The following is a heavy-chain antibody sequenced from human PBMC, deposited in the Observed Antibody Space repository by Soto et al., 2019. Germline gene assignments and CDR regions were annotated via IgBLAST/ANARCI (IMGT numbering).Heavy chain of an antibody. CDR3: ARVTPPWYSSGWYDY. V-gene: IGHV1-18*01. Sequence: ASVKVSCKASGYTFTSYGISWVRQAPGQGLEWMGWISAYNGNTNYAQKLQGRVTMTTDTSTSTAYMELRSLRSDDTAVYYCARVTPPWYSSGWYDYSGQGTLVTVSS. D-gene: IGHD6-19*01. J-gene: IGHJ4*02. CDR2: ISAYNGNT. CDR1: GYTFTSYG.